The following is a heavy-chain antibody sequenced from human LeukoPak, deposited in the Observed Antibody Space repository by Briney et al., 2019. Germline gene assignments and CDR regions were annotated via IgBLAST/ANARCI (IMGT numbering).Heavy chain of an antibody. D-gene: IGHD1-14*01. CDR1: GDSISSSTYY. CDR3: ARHEWGITNAFDI. CDR2: FYYSGST. J-gene: IGHJ3*02. V-gene: IGHV4-39*01. Sequence: SETLSLTCTVSGDSISSSTYYWVWIRQPPGKGLEWIGSFYYSGSTSYNPSLKSRVTISVDTSKNNFSLKLRSVTAADTAVYYCARHEWGITNAFDIWGQGTMVTVSS.